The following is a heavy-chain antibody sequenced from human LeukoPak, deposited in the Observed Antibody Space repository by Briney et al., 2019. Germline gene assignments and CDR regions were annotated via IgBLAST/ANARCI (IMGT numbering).Heavy chain of an antibody. D-gene: IGHD5-12*01. Sequence: GGSLPDSCAASAFTFSGYSMTWVRQAPGKGLEWVAFISYDGSNKYYPDSVKGRFTISRDNSKNTLYLQMNSLRAEDTAVYYCAKDCGYASYFDYWGQGPVITVTS. CDR3: AKDCGYASYFDY. V-gene: IGHV3-30*18. CDR2: ISYDGSNK. CDR1: AFTFSGYS. J-gene: IGHJ4*02.